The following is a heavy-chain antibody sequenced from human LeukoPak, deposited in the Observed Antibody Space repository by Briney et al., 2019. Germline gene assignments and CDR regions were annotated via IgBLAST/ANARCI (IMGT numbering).Heavy chain of an antibody. CDR2: IFYSGST. Sequence: PSETLSLTCTVSGGSISSSSFYWGWIRQPPGKGLEWIGTIFYSGSTYYNPSLRSRVTMSVDTSKSQFSLRLSSVTAADTAVYYCARQGYISGQGFRNNWFDPWGQGSLVTVSS. CDR1: GGSISSSSFY. V-gene: IGHV4-39*01. D-gene: IGHD6-19*01. CDR3: ARQGYISGQGFRNNWFDP. J-gene: IGHJ5*02.